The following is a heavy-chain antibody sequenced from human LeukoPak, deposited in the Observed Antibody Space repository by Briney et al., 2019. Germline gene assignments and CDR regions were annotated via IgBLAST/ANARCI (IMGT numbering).Heavy chain of an antibody. CDR1: GYTFTSYY. CDR3: ARDGGNSYAPDY. CDR2: INPNSGGT. D-gene: IGHD5-18*01. Sequence: ASVKVSCKASGYTFTSYYMHWVRQAPGQGLEWMGWINPNSGGTNYAQKFQGRVTMTRDTSISTAYMELSRLRSDDTAVYYCARDGGNSYAPDYWGQGTLVTVSS. V-gene: IGHV1-2*02. J-gene: IGHJ4*02.